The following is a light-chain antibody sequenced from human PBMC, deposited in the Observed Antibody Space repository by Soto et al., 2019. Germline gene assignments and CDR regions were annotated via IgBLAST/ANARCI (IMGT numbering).Light chain of an antibody. Sequence: IVLTQSPGTLSSSPGERATLSCRASQSVPTNNLAWYQQRPGQAPRLLIYDASSRAAGIPDRFSASGSGTDFTLTISRLEPEDFAAYYCQQCASSPLTFGRGTKVDIK. J-gene: IGKJ1*01. CDR3: QQCASSPLT. CDR1: QSVPTNN. CDR2: DAS. V-gene: IGKV3-20*01.